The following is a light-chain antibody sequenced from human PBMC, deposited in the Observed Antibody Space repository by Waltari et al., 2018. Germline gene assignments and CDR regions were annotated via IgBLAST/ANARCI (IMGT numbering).Light chain of an antibody. Sequence: DIQITQSPSSLSASVGDRGTITCRASQSIISYLNWYQQKPGTAPKLLSYAASSLQSGGPSRCSGSGCGTAFTLNISRQQPEEFAPYYCQPSYSTPEGTVGQWTRLGIK. CDR2: AAS. CDR3: QPSYSTPEGT. J-gene: IGKJ5*01. CDR1: QSIISY. V-gene: IGKV1-39*01.